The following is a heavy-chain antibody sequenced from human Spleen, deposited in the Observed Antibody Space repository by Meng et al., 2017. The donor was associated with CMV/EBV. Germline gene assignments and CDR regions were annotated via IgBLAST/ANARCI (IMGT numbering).Heavy chain of an antibody. CDR2: IYYSGST. CDR1: GGSISSYY. D-gene: IGHD3-3*01. V-gene: IGHV4-59*12. Sequence: SETLSLTCTVSGGSISSYYWSWIRQPPGKGLEWIGSIYYSGSTYYNPSLKSRVTISVDTSKNQFSLKLSSVTAADTAVYYCARVARSYDFWSGYYIFDYWGQGTLVTVSS. CDR3: ARVARSYDFWSGYYIFDY. J-gene: IGHJ4*02.